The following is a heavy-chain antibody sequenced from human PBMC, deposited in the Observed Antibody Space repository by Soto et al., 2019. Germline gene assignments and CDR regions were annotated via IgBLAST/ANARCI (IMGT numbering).Heavy chain of an antibody. D-gene: IGHD2-2*01. CDR2: IIPIFGIA. J-gene: IGHJ6*02. Sequence: QVQLVQSGAEVKKPGSSVKVSCKASGGTFSRYSITWVRQAPGHGLEWIGRIIPIFGIASYAQKFQGRVTITADESTSKAYMELSSLRSDDTAVYYCAREDRDRETGLVPAAIGGMDVWGQGTTVTVSS. V-gene: IGHV1-69*08. CDR3: AREDRDRETGLVPAAIGGMDV. CDR1: GGTFSRYS.